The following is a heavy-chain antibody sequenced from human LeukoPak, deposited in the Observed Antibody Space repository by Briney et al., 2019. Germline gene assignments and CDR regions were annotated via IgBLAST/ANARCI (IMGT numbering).Heavy chain of an antibody. J-gene: IGHJ4*02. CDR3: ATVYDTPYWYFDY. CDR2: IRPETGEP. CDR1: GFGLSVLS. Sequence: ASVKVSCKISGFGLSVLSIHWMRQAPGKGLEWVGGIRPETGEPIYAQKFQGRVTMTEDTSTDTAYMELSSLRSEDTAVYYCATVYDTPYWYFDYWGQGTLVTVSS. D-gene: IGHD3-22*01. V-gene: IGHV1-24*01.